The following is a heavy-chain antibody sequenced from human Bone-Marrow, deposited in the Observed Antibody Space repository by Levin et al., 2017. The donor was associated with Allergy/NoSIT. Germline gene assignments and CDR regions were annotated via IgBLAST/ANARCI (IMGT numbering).Heavy chain of an antibody. CDR2: IYYSGST. J-gene: IGHJ3*02. Sequence: LRLSCTVSGGSISSGGYYWSWIRQHPGKGLEWIGYIYYSGSTYYNPSLKSRVTISVDTSKNQFSLKLSSVTAADTAVYYCARVKGGSRFGEPNPATSDVAFDIWGQGTMVTVSS. D-gene: IGHD3-10*01. V-gene: IGHV4-31*03. CDR1: GGSISSGGYY. CDR3: ARVKGGSRFGEPNPATSDVAFDI.